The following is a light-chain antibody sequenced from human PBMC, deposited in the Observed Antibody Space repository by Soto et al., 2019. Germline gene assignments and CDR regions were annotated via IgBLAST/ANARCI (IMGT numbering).Light chain of an antibody. CDR3: QHYGSSPPLT. CDR1: QSVSSTF. V-gene: IGKV3-20*01. J-gene: IGKJ4*01. Sequence: EFVLTQSPGTLSLSPGERATLSCRSSQSVSSTFLAWYQQKPGQAPRLLIYGASTRGTAIPDRFSGSGYGTVFTLNISRLEPEDFAVYYCQHYGSSPPLTFGGGTKVEIK. CDR2: GAS.